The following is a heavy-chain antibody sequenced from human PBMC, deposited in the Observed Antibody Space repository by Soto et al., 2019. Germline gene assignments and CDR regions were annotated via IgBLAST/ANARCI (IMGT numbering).Heavy chain of an antibody. CDR3: ARLSDYYDSSGYSRYYFDY. CDR1: GYSFTSYW. J-gene: IGHJ4*02. D-gene: IGHD3-22*01. Sequence: GESLKISCKGSGYSFTSYWISWVRQMPGKGLEWMGRIDPSDSYTNYSPSFQGHVTISADKSISTAYLQWSSLKASDTAMYYCARLSDYYDSSGYSRYYFDYWGQGTLVTVSS. CDR2: IDPSDSYT. V-gene: IGHV5-10-1*01.